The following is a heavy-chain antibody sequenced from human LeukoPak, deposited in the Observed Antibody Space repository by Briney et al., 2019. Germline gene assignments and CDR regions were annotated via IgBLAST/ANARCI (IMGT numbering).Heavy chain of an antibody. V-gene: IGHV1-2*02. CDR1: GYTFTGYY. J-gene: IGHJ6*02. Sequence: GASVKVSCKASGYTFTGYYMHWVRQAPGQGLEWMGWINPNTGVTNYTQKFQGRVTLTRDTSIITAYMELTRLRSDDTAMYYCARDRTTVTTGYYGMDVWGQGTTVTVSS. D-gene: IGHD4-17*01. CDR2: INPNTGVT. CDR3: ARDRTTVTTGYYGMDV.